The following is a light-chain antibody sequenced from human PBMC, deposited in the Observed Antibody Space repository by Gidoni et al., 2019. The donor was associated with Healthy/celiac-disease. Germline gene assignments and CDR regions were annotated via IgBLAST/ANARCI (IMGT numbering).Light chain of an antibody. J-gene: IGLJ1*01. V-gene: IGLV3-19*01. CDR2: GKN. CDR1: SLRRYY. Sequence: SSELTQDPAVSVALGQTVRITCQGDSLRRYYASVYQQKPGQAPVLVIYGKNNRPSGIPDRFSVSSSGNTSSLTITGAQAEDEADYYCNSRDSSGNHQVFGTGTKVTVL. CDR3: NSRDSSGNHQV.